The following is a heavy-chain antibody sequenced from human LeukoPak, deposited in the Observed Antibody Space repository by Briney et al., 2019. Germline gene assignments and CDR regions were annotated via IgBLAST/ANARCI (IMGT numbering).Heavy chain of an antibody. D-gene: IGHD3-16*01. CDR3: ARGRGDYFDY. CDR2: ISSSGSTI. Sequence: GGSLRLSCSASGFTFSSYEMNWVPQAPGKGLEGVSYISSSGSTIYYADSGKGRFTISRDNAKNSLYLQMNSLRAEDTAVYYCARGRGDYFDYWGQGTLVTVSS. CDR1: GFTFSSYE. V-gene: IGHV3-48*03. J-gene: IGHJ4*02.